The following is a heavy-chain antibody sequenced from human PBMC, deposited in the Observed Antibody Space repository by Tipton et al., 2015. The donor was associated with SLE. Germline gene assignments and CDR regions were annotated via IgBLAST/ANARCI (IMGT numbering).Heavy chain of an antibody. J-gene: IGHJ2*01. CDR1: GYSISIGYY. CDR2: IYHSGST. CDR3: AREGIAAESWFFDL. Sequence: TLSLTCAVSGYSISIGYYWGWIRQPPGKGLEWIGSIYHSGSTYYNPSLKSRVTISVDTSKNQFSLKLTSVTATDTAVYYCAREGIAAESWFFDLWGRGTLVTVSS. D-gene: IGHD6-13*01. V-gene: IGHV4-38-2*02.